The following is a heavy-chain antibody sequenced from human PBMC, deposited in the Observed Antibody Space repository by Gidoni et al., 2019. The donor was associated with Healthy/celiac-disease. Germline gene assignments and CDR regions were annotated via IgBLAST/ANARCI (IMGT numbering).Heavy chain of an antibody. V-gene: IGHV3-66*01. CDR1: GFTVSSNY. Sequence: EVQLVESGGVLFQPGGSLRLSCAASGFTVSSNYMTWVRQAPGKGLEWVSVIYSGGSTYYADSVKARFTISRDNSKNTLYLQMNSLRAEDTAVYYCARDSGPDDRGYWGRGTLVTVSS. CDR2: IYSGGST. D-gene: IGHD3-10*01. CDR3: ARDSGPDDRGY. J-gene: IGHJ4*02.